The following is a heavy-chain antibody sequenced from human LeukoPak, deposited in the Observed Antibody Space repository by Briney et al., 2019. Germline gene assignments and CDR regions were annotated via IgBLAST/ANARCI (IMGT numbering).Heavy chain of an antibody. Sequence: GGSLRLSCATSGFTFRNHGMHWVRQAPGKGLEWVAFIRYDGITKYYAESLKGRLAISRDNSKNTVNLQMNSLRPADTAVYYCAKDFRGYMPVWGKGTMVTVSS. V-gene: IGHV3-30*02. CDR1: GFTFRNHG. J-gene: IGHJ6*03. CDR2: IRYDGITK. CDR3: AKDFRGYMPV.